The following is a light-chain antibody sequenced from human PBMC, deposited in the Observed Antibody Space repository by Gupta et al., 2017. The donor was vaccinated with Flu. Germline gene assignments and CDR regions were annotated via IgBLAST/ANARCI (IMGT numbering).Light chain of an antibody. V-gene: IGKV3-11*01. CDR3: QQHSNWTPIT. CDR2: DAS. Sequence: EALLTQSPATLSLSPGERASLSCRPSQSIDSYLAWYQQKPGQARRLLIYDASNRATGIPARFSGSGCGTDLTLTISSIEPEDFAVYFCQQHSNWTPITFGQGTQVESK. J-gene: IGKJ5*01. CDR1: QSIDSY.